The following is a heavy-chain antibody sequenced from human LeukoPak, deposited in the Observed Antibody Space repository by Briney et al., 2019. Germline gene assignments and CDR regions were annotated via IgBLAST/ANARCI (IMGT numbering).Heavy chain of an antibody. J-gene: IGHJ4*02. CDR1: GFIFSSYS. CDR3: AKDLYVVVPAAIFDY. D-gene: IGHD2-2*01. V-gene: IGHV3-48*01. CDR2: ISSYSSTI. Sequence: GGSLRLSCAASGFIFSSYSMNWVRPAPGTGLEWVSYISSYSSTIYYADSVKGRFTISRDNSKNTLYLQMNSLRAEDTAVYYCAKDLYVVVPAAIFDYWGQGTLVTVSS.